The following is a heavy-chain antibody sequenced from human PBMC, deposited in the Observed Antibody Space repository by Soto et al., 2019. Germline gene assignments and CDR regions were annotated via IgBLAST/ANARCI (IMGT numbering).Heavy chain of an antibody. CDR2: ISYDGSNK. Sequence: QVQLVESGGGVVQPGRSLRLSGAASGFTFSSYGMHWVRQAPGKGLEWVAVISYDGSNKYYADSVKGRFTISRDNSKNTLYLQMNSLRAEDTAVYYCAKEGGYGGTFDYWGQGTLVTVSS. D-gene: IGHD4-17*01. CDR1: GFTFSSYG. V-gene: IGHV3-30*18. CDR3: AKEGGYGGTFDY. J-gene: IGHJ4*02.